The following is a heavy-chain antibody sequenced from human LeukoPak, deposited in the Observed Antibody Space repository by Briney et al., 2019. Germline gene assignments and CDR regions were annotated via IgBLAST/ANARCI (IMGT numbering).Heavy chain of an antibody. Sequence: PGGSLRLSCAASGFPFSSYSMNWVRQAPGKGLEWVSYISASGSNIYYLDSVKGRFTVSRDNAMNSLFLQMDRPRAEDTAVYYCVRVKGNYFDFWGQGTLVTVSS. CDR1: GFPFSSYS. V-gene: IGHV3-48*01. J-gene: IGHJ4*02. CDR3: VRVKGNYFDF. CDR2: ISASGSNI.